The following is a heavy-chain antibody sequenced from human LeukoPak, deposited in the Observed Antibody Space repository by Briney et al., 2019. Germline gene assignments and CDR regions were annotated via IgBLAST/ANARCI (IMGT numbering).Heavy chain of an antibody. D-gene: IGHD2-2*01. V-gene: IGHV4-59*01. CDR3: ARDGGLGVVPARDAFDI. CDR1: GGSISSYY. CDR2: IYYSGST. Sequence: SETLSLTCTVSGGSISSYYWSWIRQPPGKGLEWIGYIYYSGSTNYNPSLKSRVTISVDTSKNQFSLKLSSVTAADTAVYYCARDGGLGVVPARDAFDIWGQGTMVTVSS. J-gene: IGHJ3*02.